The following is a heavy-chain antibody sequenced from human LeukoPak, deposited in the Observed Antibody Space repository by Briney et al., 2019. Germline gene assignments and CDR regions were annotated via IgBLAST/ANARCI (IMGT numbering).Heavy chain of an antibody. CDR1: GGSISSGSDC. V-gene: IGHV4-61*02. Sequence: SQTLSLTCTVSGGSISSGSDCLSWIWQPAVKGLEWIGRIYPNGRSNHNSSLRGRVTISADASKNQISLELTSVTAADTAVYYCARERGGYGGTFDSWGQGTLVTVSS. CDR3: ARERGGYGGTFDS. J-gene: IGHJ4*02. D-gene: IGHD4-23*01. CDR2: IYPNGRS.